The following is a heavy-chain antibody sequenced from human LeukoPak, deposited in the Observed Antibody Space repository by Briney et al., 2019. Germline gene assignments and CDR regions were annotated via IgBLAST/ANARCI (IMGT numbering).Heavy chain of an antibody. D-gene: IGHD6-19*01. CDR2: INKDGSEK. CDR3: ARAGFSSGYDC. V-gene: IGHV3-7*01. Sequence: GGSLRLSCAVSGFTFGNFWISWVRQAPGKGLEWMGNINKDGSEKNYGDSVKGRFTISRDNAKNSLYLQMDSLRAEDTALYYCARAGFSSGYDCWGQGTLVTVSS. J-gene: IGHJ4*02. CDR1: GFTFGNFW.